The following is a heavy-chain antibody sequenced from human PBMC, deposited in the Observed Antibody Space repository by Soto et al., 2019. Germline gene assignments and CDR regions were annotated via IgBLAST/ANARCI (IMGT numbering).Heavy chain of an antibody. CDR2: INPNSGGT. V-gene: IGHV1-2*04. J-gene: IGHJ4*02. D-gene: IGHD1-26*01. Sequence: ASVKVSCKASGYTFTGYYMHWVRQAPGQGLEWMGWINPNSGGTNYAQKFQGWVTMTRDTSISTAYMELSRLRSDDTAVYYCARGTGSYGHVFEYWGQGILVTVSS. CDR1: GYTFTGYY. CDR3: ARGTGSYGHVFEY.